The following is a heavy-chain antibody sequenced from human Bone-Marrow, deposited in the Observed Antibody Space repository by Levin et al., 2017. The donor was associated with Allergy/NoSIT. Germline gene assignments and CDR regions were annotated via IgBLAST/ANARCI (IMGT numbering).Heavy chain of an antibody. CDR1: GFTFSRYG. CDR2: ISYDGSNK. Sequence: GGSLRLSCAASGFTFSRYGMHWVRQAPGKGLEWVAVISYDGSNKDYADSVTGRFTISRDISKNTLYLQMNSLRVEDTAVYYCVKELRELRVHYYGMDVWGQGTTVTVSS. J-gene: IGHJ6*02. CDR3: VKELRELRVHYYGMDV. D-gene: IGHD3-16*01. V-gene: IGHV3-30*18.